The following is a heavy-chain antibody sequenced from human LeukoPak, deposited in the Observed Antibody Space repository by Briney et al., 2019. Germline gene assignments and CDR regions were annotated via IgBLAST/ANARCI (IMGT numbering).Heavy chain of an antibody. D-gene: IGHD7-27*01. J-gene: IGHJ3*02. CDR1: GGTFSSYA. V-gene: IGHV1-69*13. CDR2: IIPIFGTA. Sequence: SVTVSCKASGGTFSSYAISWVRQAPGQGLEWMGGIIPIFGTANYAQKFQGRVTTTADESTSTAYMELSSLRSEDTAVYYCARPEELTGDHSAFDIWGQGTMVTVSS. CDR3: ARPEELTGDHSAFDI.